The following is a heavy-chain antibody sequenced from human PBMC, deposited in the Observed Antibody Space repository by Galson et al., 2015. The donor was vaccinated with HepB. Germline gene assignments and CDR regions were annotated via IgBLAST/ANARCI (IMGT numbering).Heavy chain of an antibody. J-gene: IGHJ4*02. D-gene: IGHD3-10*01. CDR1: GDSVSSNSAA. Sequence: CAISGDSVSSNSAAWNWIRQSPSRGLEWLGRTYYRSKWYNDYAVSVKSRITINPDTSKNQFSLQLNSVTPEDTAVYYCARVGILNYYGSGAFDYWGQGTLVTVSS. V-gene: IGHV6-1*01. CDR3: ARVGILNYYGSGAFDY. CDR2: TYYRSKWYN.